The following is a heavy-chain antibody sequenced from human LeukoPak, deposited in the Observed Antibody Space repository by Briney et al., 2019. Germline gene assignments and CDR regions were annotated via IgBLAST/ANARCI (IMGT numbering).Heavy chain of an antibody. D-gene: IGHD2-2*01. V-gene: IGHV4-34*01. CDR3: ARGGGIVVVPADYFDY. Sequence: PSETLSLTCAVYGGSFSGYYWSWIRQPPGKGLEWIGEINHSGSTNYNPSLKSRVTVSVDTSKNQFSLKLSSLTAADTAVYYCARGGGIVVVPADYFDYWGQGILVTVSS. CDR1: GGSFSGYY. J-gene: IGHJ4*02. CDR2: INHSGST.